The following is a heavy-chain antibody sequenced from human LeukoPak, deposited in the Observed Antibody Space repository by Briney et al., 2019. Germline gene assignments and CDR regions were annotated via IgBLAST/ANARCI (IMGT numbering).Heavy chain of an antibody. J-gene: IGHJ5*02. CDR1: GGSISSGDYY. V-gene: IGHV4-61*08. CDR3: ARGTMMVGP. D-gene: IGHD3-22*01. CDR2: IYYSGST. Sequence: PLETLSLTCTVSGGSISSGDYYWSWIRQPPGKGLEWIGYIYYSGSTTYNPSLKSRATISVDTSKNQFSLKLSSVTAADTAVYYCARGTMMVGPWGQGTLVTVSS.